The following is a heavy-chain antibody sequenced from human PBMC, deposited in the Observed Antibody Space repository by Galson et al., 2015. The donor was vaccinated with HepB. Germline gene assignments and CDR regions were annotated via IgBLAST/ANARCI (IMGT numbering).Heavy chain of an antibody. D-gene: IGHD6-13*01. Sequence: SLRLSCATSGFTFDDFVMHWVRQAPGKGLEWVSSISSSSTYIYYADSVKGRFTISRDNAKNSLYLQMNSLRVEDTAVYYCASRSGQQLGNGNWFDPWGQGTLVTVSS. CDR2: ISSSSTYI. CDR1: GFTFDDFV. J-gene: IGHJ5*02. CDR3: ASRSGQQLGNGNWFDP. V-gene: IGHV3-21*01.